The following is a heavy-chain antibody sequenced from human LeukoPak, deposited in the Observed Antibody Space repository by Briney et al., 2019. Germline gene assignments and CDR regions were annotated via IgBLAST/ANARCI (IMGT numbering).Heavy chain of an antibody. J-gene: IGHJ4*02. CDR1: GFTFSSYW. CDR2: IKQDGSEK. D-gene: IGHD3-22*01. Sequence: GGSLRLSCAASGFTFSSYWMSWVRQAPGKGLEWVANIKQDGSEKHYVDSVQGRFTISRDNAKNSLYLQMNSLRAEDTAVYYCARDSSTYDSSTLVAYWGQGTLVSVSS. CDR3: ARDSSTYDSSTLVAY. V-gene: IGHV3-7*01.